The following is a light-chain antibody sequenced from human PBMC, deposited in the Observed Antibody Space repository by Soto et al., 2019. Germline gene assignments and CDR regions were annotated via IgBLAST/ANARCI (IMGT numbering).Light chain of an antibody. V-gene: IGLV1-40*01. J-gene: IGLJ1*01. CDR2: GNI. CDR3: QSYDTSLSGFYV. Sequence: QSVLTQPPSVSGAPGQSVTSSCTGSSSNIGAGYDVHWYQQLPGTAPKLLIYGNINRPSGVPDRFSGSKSGTSASLAITGLQAEDEADYYCQSYDTSLSGFYVFGTGTKVTVL. CDR1: SSNIGAGYD.